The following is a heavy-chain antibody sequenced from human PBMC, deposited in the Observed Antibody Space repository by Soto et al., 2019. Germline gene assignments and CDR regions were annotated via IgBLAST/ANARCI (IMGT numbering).Heavy chain of an antibody. V-gene: IGHV4-39*01. J-gene: IGHJ5*02. CDR1: CGSISSRGYY. CDR3: ATSNWFVP. CDR2: IYYSGST. Sequence: SETLSLTCTVSCGSISSRGYYWGWIRQPPGKGLEWIGTIYYSGSTYYNPSLKSRVTISVDTSKNQFSLKLSSVTAADTAVYYCATSNWFVPWGQGTLVTVSS.